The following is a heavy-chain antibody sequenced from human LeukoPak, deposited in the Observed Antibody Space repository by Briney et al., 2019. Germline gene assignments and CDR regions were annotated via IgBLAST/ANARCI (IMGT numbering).Heavy chain of an antibody. Sequence: SVKVSCKASGYTFTSYDISWVRQAPGQGLEWMGGIIPIFGTANYAQKFQGRVTITTDESTSTAYMELSRLRSDDTAVYYCARGSIAAAVHMFQGGWFDPWGQGTLVTVSS. CDR2: IIPIFGTA. V-gene: IGHV1-69*05. J-gene: IGHJ5*02. CDR1: GYTFTSYD. D-gene: IGHD6-13*01. CDR3: ARGSIAAAVHMFQGGWFDP.